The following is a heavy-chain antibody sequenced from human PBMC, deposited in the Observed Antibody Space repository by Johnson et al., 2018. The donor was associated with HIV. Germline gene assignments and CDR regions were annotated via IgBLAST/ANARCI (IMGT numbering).Heavy chain of an antibody. CDR2: IWYDGSNK. CDR1: GFTFSSYG. V-gene: IGHV3-33*01. Sequence: QVQLVESGGGVVQPGRSLRLSCAASGFTFSSYGMHWVRQAPGKGLEWVAVIWYDGSNKYYADSVKGRFTISRDNSKNTLYLQMNSLRVEDTALYYCARGRGGDPIVFDIWGQGTMVTVSS. J-gene: IGHJ3*02. D-gene: IGHD3-16*01. CDR3: ARGRGGDPIVFDI.